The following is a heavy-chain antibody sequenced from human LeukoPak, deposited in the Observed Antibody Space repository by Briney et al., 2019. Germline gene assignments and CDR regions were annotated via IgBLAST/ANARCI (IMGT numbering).Heavy chain of an antibody. J-gene: IGHJ4*02. CDR3: ASSSGVHCSSTSCYLNY. Sequence: GSLRLSFAASGFTLSSYAMGWVRQAPGKGLEWVPAISGSGGSTYYADPVKGRFTISRDNSKNTLYLQMNSLRAEDTAVYYCASSSGVHCSSTSCYLNYWGQGTLVTVSS. D-gene: IGHD2-2*01. CDR2: ISGSGGST. V-gene: IGHV3-23*01. CDR1: GFTLSSYA.